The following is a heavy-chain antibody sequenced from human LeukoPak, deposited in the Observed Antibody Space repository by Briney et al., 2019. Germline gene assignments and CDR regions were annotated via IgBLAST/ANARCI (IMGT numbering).Heavy chain of an antibody. D-gene: IGHD3-22*01. CDR2: INPNSGGT. V-gene: IGHV1-2*02. CDR1: GYTFTGYY. CDR3: ARGGRITMIVVANNWFDP. J-gene: IGHJ5*02. Sequence: ASVEVSCKASGYTFTGYYMHWVRQAPGQGLEWMGWINPNSGGTNYAQKFQGRVTMTRDTSISTAYMELSRLRSDDTAVYYCARGGRITMIVVANNWFDPWGQGTLVTVSS.